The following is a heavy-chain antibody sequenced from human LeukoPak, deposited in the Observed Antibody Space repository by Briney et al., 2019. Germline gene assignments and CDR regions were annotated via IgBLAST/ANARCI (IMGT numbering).Heavy chain of an antibody. CDR3: ARDPASDAFDI. CDR2: ISMGSSYI. J-gene: IGHJ3*02. V-gene: IGHV3-21*01. CDR1: GFTFSGYS. Sequence: GGSLRLSCAASGFTFSGYSMNLVRQAPGKGLEWVSSISMGSSYIKYADSVKGRFSISRDNAQNSLYLQMNSLRAEDTAVYYCARDPASDAFDIWGQGTVVTVSS.